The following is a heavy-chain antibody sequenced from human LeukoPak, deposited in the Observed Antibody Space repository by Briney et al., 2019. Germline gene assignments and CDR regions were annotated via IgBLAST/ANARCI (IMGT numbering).Heavy chain of an antibody. CDR3: TQTYGSGSYYNY. V-gene: IGHV1-18*01. CDR2: ISAYNGNT. Sequence: ASVKVSCKASGYTFTSYGISWVRQAPGQGLEWMGWISAYNGNTNYAQKHQGRVTMTTDTSTSTAYMELRSLRSDDTAVYYCTQTYGSGSYYNYWGQGTLVTVSS. CDR1: GYTFTSYG. D-gene: IGHD3-10*01. J-gene: IGHJ4*02.